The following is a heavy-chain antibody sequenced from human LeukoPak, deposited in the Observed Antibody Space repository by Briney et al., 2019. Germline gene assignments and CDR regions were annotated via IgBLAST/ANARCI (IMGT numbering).Heavy chain of an antibody. Sequence: GGSLRLSCAASGFTFTTYAMHWVRQAPGKGLEWVASIWYDGSNENYADSAKGRFTISRDNSKDTLYLQMNSLSAEDTAVYYCAKDKGSGWLHQVYFQYWGQGTLVIASS. CDR3: AKDKGSGWLHQVYFQY. D-gene: IGHD6-19*01. J-gene: IGHJ1*01. CDR1: GFTFTTYA. CDR2: IWYDGSNE. V-gene: IGHV3-30*02.